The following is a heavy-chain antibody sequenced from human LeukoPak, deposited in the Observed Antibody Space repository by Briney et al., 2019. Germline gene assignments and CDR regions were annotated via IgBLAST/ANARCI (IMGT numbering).Heavy chain of an antibody. CDR2: ISYDGSNK. J-gene: IGHJ4*02. Sequence: GGSLRLSCAASGFTFSSYGMHLVRQAPGKGLEWVAVISYDGSNKYYADSVKGRFTISRDNSKNTLYLQMNSLRAEDTAVYYCAKGGLLYYYDSSGYDHFDYWGQGTLVTVSS. CDR1: GFTFSSYG. V-gene: IGHV3-30*18. D-gene: IGHD3-22*01. CDR3: AKGGLLYYYDSSGYDHFDY.